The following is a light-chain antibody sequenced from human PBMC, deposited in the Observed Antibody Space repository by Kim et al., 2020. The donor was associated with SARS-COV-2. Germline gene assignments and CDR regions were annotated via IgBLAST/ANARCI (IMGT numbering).Light chain of an antibody. Sequence: GHSITTSCTGTSSDVGAYDFVSWYQHHPGKAHKLMIYDVSKRPPGVSNRFSGSKSGNTASLTISGLQAEDEADYYCTSYTYSDTVVFGGGTQLTVL. CDR2: DVS. CDR3: TSYTYSDTVV. V-gene: IGLV2-14*03. CDR1: SSDVGAYDF. J-gene: IGLJ3*02.